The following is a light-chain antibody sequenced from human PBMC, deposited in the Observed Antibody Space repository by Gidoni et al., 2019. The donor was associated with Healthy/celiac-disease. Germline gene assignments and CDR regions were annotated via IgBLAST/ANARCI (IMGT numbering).Light chain of an antibody. V-gene: IGLV3-19*01. CDR2: GKN. CDR1: SLRSYY. CDR3: NARDSSGNHLWV. Sequence: SSELTQYPAVSVALGQTVRITCQGDSLRSYYASWYQQKPGQAHVLVIYGKNNRPSGIPDRFSGSSSGNTASLTITGAQAEDEADYYCNARDSSGNHLWVFGGGTKLTVL. J-gene: IGLJ3*02.